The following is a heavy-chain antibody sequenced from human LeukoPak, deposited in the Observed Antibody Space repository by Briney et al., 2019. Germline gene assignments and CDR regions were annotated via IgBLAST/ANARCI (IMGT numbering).Heavy chain of an antibody. CDR3: AKDLLRTGYYYYYGMDV. V-gene: IGHV3-30*18. D-gene: IGHD1-1*01. J-gene: IGHJ6*02. Sequence: GGSLRLSCAASGFTFSSYGMHWVRQAPGKGLEWVAVISYDGSNKYYADSVKGRFTISRDNSKNTLYLQMSSLRAEDTAVYYCAKDLLRTGYYYYYGMDVWGQGTTVTVSS. CDR2: ISYDGSNK. CDR1: GFTFSSYG.